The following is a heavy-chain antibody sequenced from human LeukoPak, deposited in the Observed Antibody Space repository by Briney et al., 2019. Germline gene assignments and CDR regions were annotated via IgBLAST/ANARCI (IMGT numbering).Heavy chain of an antibody. CDR3: ARDRAPGVTTVTQTSDY. V-gene: IGHV1-69*04. CDR2: IIPILGIA. CDR1: GYTFTSYG. J-gene: IGHJ4*02. D-gene: IGHD4-17*01. Sequence: SVKVSCKASGYTFTSYGISWVRQAPGQGLEWMGRIIPILGIANYAQKFQGRVTITADKSTSTAYMELSSLRSEDTAVYYCARDRAPGVTTVTQTSDYWGQGTLVTVSS.